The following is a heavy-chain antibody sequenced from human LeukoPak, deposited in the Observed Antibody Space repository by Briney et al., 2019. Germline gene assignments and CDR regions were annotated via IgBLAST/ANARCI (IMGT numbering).Heavy chain of an antibody. Sequence: GGSLRLSCAASGFTFSSYSMNWVRQAPGKGLEWVSHITASGTAMFYADSVKGRFTISRDNAKNSLYLQMNSLRAEDTAVYCCARVGATMDFDYWGQGTLVTVSS. J-gene: IGHJ4*02. CDR1: GFTFSSYS. CDR2: ITASGTAM. D-gene: IGHD1-26*01. V-gene: IGHV3-48*04. CDR3: ARVGATMDFDY.